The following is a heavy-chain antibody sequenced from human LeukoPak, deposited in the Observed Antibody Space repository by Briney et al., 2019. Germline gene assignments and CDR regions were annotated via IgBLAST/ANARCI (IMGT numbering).Heavy chain of an antibody. V-gene: IGHV6-1*01. Sequence: SQTLSLTCDISGDSVSSNSAAWNWIRQSPSRGLEWLGRTYYKSKWYKDYAGSVNSRITINPDTSKNQFSLQLSSVTPEDTAVYYCARGGPWDLPVGKFDYWGQGTLVTVSS. D-gene: IGHD1-26*01. CDR1: GDSVSSNSAA. CDR2: TYYKSKWYK. J-gene: IGHJ4*02. CDR3: ARGGPWDLPVGKFDY.